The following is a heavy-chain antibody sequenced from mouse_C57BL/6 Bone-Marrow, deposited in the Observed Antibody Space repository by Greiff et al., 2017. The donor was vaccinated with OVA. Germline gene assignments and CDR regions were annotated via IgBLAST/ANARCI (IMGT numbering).Heavy chain of an antibody. CDR3: ARRIYYGNLYYAMDY. CDR2: IYPGSGST. CDR1: GYTFTSYW. J-gene: IGHJ4*01. V-gene: IGHV1-55*01. Sequence: VQLQQPGAELVKPGASVKMSCKASGYTFTSYWITWVKQRPGQGLEWIGDIYPGSGSTNYNEKFKSKATLTVDTSSSTAYMQLSSLTSEDSAVYYCARRIYYGNLYYAMDYWGQGTSVTVSS. D-gene: IGHD2-1*01.